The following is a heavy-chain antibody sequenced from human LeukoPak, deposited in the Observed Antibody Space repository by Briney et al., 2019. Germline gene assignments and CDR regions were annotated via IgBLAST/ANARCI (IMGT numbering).Heavy chain of an antibody. V-gene: IGHV3-72*01. CDR2: IRTRINSSTT. CDR1: GFIFSDYI. CDR3: SRDGGEGGNSAFDI. Sequence: GGSLRLSCAASGFIFSDYIMDWVRQAPGKGLEWVGRIRTRINSSTTEYAASVKGRFTISRGDSKNSMYLHMNSLKTEDTAVYHCSRDGGEGGNSAFDIWGQGTMVTVSS. J-gene: IGHJ3*02. D-gene: IGHD4-23*01.